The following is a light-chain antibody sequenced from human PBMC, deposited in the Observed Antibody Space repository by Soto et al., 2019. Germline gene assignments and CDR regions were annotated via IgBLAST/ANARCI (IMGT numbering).Light chain of an antibody. CDR3: GSYTGSLTLL. V-gene: IGLV2-14*01. CDR1: SSDVGGYDY. Sequence: QSALTQPASVSGSPGQSITISCTGSSSDVGGYDYVSWYQQHPGKAPKLMIDEVSNRPSGVSNRFSGSKSGNTASLTISGLPAEDGADYYCGSYTGSLTLLFGGGTKLTVL. J-gene: IGLJ2*01. CDR2: EVS.